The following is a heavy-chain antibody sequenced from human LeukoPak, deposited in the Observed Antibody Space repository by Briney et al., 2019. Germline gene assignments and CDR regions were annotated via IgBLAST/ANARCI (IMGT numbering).Heavy chain of an antibody. CDR2: IYSSGST. Sequence: PSQTLSLTCNVSGGSIRGYYWSWIRQPPGKGLEWIGYIYSSGSTNYNPSLKSRVTMSVDTSKNQFSLKVSSVTAADTAVYYCARVFDSGSQAYFYYMDVWGKGTTVTIFS. V-gene: IGHV4-59*01. CDR1: GGSIRGYY. J-gene: IGHJ6*03. CDR3: ARVFDSGSQAYFYYMDV. D-gene: IGHD3-10*01.